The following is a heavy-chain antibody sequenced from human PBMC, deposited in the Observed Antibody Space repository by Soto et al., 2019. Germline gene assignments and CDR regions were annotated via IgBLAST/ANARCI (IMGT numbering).Heavy chain of an antibody. V-gene: IGHV3-30*04. D-gene: IGHD5-18*01. Sequence: GALRLSCAVSGLTFSDYAIHWVRQAPGEGLEWVAVISNDGSKKFYADSVKGRFIISRDNSKSTLYLQMNSLRAEDTAVYYCASEWRHDGLDYWGQGTLVTVSS. CDR3: ASEWRHDGLDY. CDR1: GLTFSDYA. J-gene: IGHJ4*02. CDR2: ISNDGSKK.